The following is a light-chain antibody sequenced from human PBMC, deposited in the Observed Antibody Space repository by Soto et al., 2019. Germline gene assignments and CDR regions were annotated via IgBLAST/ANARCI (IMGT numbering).Light chain of an antibody. J-gene: IGKJ3*01. Sequence: DIQMTQSPSTLSASVGDRVTITCLASQSVSSWLAWYQQKPGKAPKLLIYKASSLESGVPSRFSGSGSGTEFTLTISSLQPDDFATYYCQQYNSYPFTFGPGTKVGVK. CDR2: KAS. V-gene: IGKV1-5*03. CDR1: QSVSSW. CDR3: QQYNSYPFT.